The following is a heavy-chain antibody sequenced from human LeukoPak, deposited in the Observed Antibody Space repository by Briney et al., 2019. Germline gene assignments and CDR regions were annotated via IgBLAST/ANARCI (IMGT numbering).Heavy chain of an antibody. D-gene: IGHD6-19*01. J-gene: IGHJ4*02. Sequence: SQTLSLTCVISGDSVSNNNAGWNWIRQSPSRGLEWLGRTYQRSRWYSDYAVSLKSRLTISPDTSKNQVSLHLNSVTPEDTAVYYCVRGRIAEAGIFEFWGQGTPVTVSS. CDR2: TYQRSRWYS. CDR3: VRGRIAEAGIFEF. CDR1: GDSVSNNNAG. V-gene: IGHV6-1*01.